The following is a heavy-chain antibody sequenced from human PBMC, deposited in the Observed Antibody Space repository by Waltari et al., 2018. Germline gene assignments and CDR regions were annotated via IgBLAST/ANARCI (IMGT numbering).Heavy chain of an antibody. J-gene: IGHJ4*02. CDR2: ISSSSSTI. V-gene: IGHV3-48*01. CDR1: GFTFSSYS. D-gene: IGHD6-25*01. Sequence: EVQLVESGGGLVQPGGSLRLSCAASGFTFSSYSMNWVRQAPGKGLEWVSYISSSSSTIYYADSVKGRFTISRDNSKNTLYLQMNSLRAEDTAVYYCAKDRLGGGADYWGQGTLVTVSS. CDR3: AKDRLGGGADY.